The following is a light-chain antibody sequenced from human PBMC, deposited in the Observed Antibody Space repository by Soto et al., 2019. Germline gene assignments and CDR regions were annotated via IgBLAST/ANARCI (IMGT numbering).Light chain of an antibody. CDR1: QSVSSSY. CDR3: RQYGTSPPRYT. J-gene: IGKJ2*01. CDR2: GAS. V-gene: IGKV3-20*01. Sequence: EIVLTQSPGTLSLSPGDRATLSCRASQSVSSSYLAWYQQKPGQAPRLLIYGASSRATDIPDRFSGSGSGTDFTLTISRLEPEDFAVYSCRQYGTSPPRYTFGQGTKLEIK.